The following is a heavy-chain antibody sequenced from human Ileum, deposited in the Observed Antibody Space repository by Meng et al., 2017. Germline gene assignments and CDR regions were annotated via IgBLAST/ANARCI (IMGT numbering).Heavy chain of an antibody. CDR3: AMGPYRYFDY. J-gene: IGHJ4*02. V-gene: IGHV4-59*01. Sequence: QFPLQESGPGLVKTSETLFLTCSVSGDSITGYYRTWIRQAPGKGLEWIGYMYSTASTNYNPSLERRVTIGIDTSKNHFFLKLRSVTAADTAVYFCAMGPYRYFDYWGQGILVTVSS. D-gene: IGHD3-16*02. CDR1: GDSITGYY. CDR2: MYSTAST.